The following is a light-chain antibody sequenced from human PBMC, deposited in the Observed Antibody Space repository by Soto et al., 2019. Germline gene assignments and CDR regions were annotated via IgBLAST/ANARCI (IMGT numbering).Light chain of an antibody. V-gene: IGKV1-9*01. CDR2: AAS. CDR1: QGISRY. Sequence: IHFTQSPSSLSASVGDSVTITCRASQGISRYLSWYQQKPGRAPKLLISAASTLQSGVPARFSGSGSGTDFTLSITSLQPEDFATYYCQQLNTYPVTFGGGTKVDIK. J-gene: IGKJ4*01. CDR3: QQLNTYPVT.